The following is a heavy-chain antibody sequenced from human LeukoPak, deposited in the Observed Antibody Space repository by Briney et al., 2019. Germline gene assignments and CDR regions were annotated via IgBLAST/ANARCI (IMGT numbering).Heavy chain of an antibody. CDR1: GYSISSGYY. Sequence: SETLSLTCTVSGYSISSGYYWGWIRQPPGKGLEWIGSIYHSGSTYYNPSLKSRVTISVDTSKNQFSLKLSSVTAADTAVYYCARDSRIAVADYYYYYMDVWGKGTTVTVSS. V-gene: IGHV4-38-2*02. J-gene: IGHJ6*03. CDR3: ARDSRIAVADYYYYYMDV. D-gene: IGHD6-19*01. CDR2: IYHSGST.